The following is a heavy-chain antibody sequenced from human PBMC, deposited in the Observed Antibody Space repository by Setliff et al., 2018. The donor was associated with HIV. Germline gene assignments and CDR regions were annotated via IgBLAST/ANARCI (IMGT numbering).Heavy chain of an antibody. V-gene: IGHV4-59*01. CDR3: ARVYYFDSSGYYQRGDVFDI. D-gene: IGHD3-22*01. CDR2: IYDSGSP. J-gene: IGHJ3*02. Sequence: SETLSLTCTVSGGSTSNEYWSWIRQPPGKGLEWIGYIYDSGSPKYNPSLKSRVTISIDTSKSQISLKLTSVTAADTAMYHCARVYYFDSSGYYQRGDVFDIWGQGTMVNVSS. CDR1: GGSTSNEY.